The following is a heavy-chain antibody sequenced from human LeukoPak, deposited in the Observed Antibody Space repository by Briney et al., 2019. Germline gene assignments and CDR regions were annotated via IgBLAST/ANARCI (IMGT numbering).Heavy chain of an antibody. CDR2: ISGSGGST. CDR1: GFTFSSYA. Sequence: PGGSLRLSCAASGFTFSSYAMSWVRQAPGKGLEWVSAISGSGGSTYYADSVKGRFTISRDNSKNTLYLQMNSLRAEDTAVYYCATYFWSGYFYDHWGQGTLVTVSS. V-gene: IGHV3-23*01. CDR3: ATYFWSGYFYDH. J-gene: IGHJ4*02. D-gene: IGHD3-3*01.